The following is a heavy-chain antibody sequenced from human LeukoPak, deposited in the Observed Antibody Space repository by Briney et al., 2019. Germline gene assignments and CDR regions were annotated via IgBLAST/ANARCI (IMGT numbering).Heavy chain of an antibody. CDR3: VRLQLWNLDY. V-gene: IGHV3-53*04. Sequence: GESLRLSCAASGFTVSSSHMSWVLQAPGKGLEWVSVVYGGGSTYYADSVKGRFTISRHSSNNSLYLQMNSLRSEDTAVYYCVRLQLWNLDYWGQGTLVTVSS. CDR1: GFTVSSSH. J-gene: IGHJ4*02. CDR2: VYGGGST. D-gene: IGHD5-18*01.